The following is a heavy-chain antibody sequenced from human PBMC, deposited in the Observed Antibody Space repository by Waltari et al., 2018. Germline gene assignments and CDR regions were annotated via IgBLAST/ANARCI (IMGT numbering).Heavy chain of an antibody. Sequence: EVQLVESGGGLVQPGRSLRLSCAASGFTFDDYAMHWVRPVPGKGLEWVAGINWNSDSIGYGDSVKGRFTISRDNARNYLYLQMNSLTTEDTALYYCLKKNDEVYDRNGLVYDAFDMWGQGTMVTVSS. CDR2: INWNSDSI. CDR1: GFTFDDYA. J-gene: IGHJ3*02. V-gene: IGHV3-9*01. D-gene: IGHD3-22*01. CDR3: LKKNDEVYDRNGLVYDAFDM.